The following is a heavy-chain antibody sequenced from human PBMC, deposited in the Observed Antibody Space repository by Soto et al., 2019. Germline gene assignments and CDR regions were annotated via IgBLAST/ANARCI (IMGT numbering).Heavy chain of an antibody. Sequence: QVQLVQSGAEVKKPGSSVKVSCKASGGTFSSYAISWVRQAPGQGLEWMGGIIPISDTTNYAQKFQGRVTITADESTSTAYMELSWLRSEDTAVYYCARSQGSSTSLEIYYYYYYGMDVWGQGTTVTVSS. V-gene: IGHV1-69*01. CDR2: IIPISDTT. CDR3: ARSQGSSTSLEIYYYYYYGMDV. D-gene: IGHD2-2*01. CDR1: GGTFSSYA. J-gene: IGHJ6*02.